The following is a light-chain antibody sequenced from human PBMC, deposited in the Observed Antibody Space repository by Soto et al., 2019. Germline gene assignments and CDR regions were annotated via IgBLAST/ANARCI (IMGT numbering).Light chain of an antibody. CDR2: WAS. J-gene: IGKJ4*01. CDR3: QQYYSTPLT. V-gene: IGKV4-1*01. CDR1: QSVLYSSNNKNY. Sequence: DIVMTQSPDSLAVSLGERATINCKSSQSVLYSSNNKNYLAWYQQKPGQPPKLLIYWASTRESGVPDRFSGSGSGTDFTHTISRLQAEDVAVYYCQQYYSTPLTFGGETKVEIK.